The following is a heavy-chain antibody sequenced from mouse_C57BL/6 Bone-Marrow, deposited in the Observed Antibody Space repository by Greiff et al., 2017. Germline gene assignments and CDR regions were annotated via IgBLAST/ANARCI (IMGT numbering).Heavy chain of an antibody. CDR3: AIYYGNYYFDY. Sequence: QVQLQQSGAELVKPGASVKLSCKASGYTFTSYGMHWVKQRPGQGLEWIGMIHPNSGSTNYNEKFKSKATLTVDKSSSTAYMQLSSLTSEDSAVYYCAIYYGNYYFDYWGQGTTLTVSS. CDR2: IHPNSGST. D-gene: IGHD2-1*01. V-gene: IGHV1-64*01. CDR1: GYTFTSYG. J-gene: IGHJ2*01.